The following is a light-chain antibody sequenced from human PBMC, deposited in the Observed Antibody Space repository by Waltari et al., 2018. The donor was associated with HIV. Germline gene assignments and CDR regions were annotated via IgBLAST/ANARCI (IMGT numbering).Light chain of an antibody. V-gene: IGKV1-5*03. CDR3: MQYGSYFRT. J-gene: IGKJ1*01. Sequence: DIQMTQSPSTLSASVGDRVPITCRASQIIDYWLAWYQQKPGKGPKLLIYRTSTRQTGVPPRFRGGGSGSDFTLIISGLQPDDFAAYYCMQYGSYFRTFGQGTRVDVK. CDR1: QIIDYW. CDR2: RTS.